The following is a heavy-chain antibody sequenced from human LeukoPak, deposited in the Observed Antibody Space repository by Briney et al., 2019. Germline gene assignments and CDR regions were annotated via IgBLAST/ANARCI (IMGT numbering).Heavy chain of an antibody. CDR3: ATDPQQLDY. D-gene: IGHD6-13*01. CDR2: VKSKADGGTI. V-gene: IGHV3-15*01. J-gene: IGHJ4*02. CDR1: GFTFNDAW. Sequence: PGGSLRLSCAASGFTFNDAWMSWVRQVPGKGLEWVGRVKSKADGGTIDYGAPVKGRFTISRDDSKNTVYLQMNSLKTEDTAVYYCATDPQQLDYWGQGTLVTVSS.